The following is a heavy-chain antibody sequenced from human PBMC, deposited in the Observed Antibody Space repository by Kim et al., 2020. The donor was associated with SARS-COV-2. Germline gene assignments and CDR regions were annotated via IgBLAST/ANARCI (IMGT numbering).Heavy chain of an antibody. D-gene: IGHD2-21*01. CDR3: ARSYCGGDCHFDY. V-gene: IGHV1-46*01. Sequence: QTSRTRVTMTRDTSTSAVYMELSSLRSEDTAVYYCARSYCGGDCHFDYWGQGTLGTVSS. J-gene: IGHJ4*02.